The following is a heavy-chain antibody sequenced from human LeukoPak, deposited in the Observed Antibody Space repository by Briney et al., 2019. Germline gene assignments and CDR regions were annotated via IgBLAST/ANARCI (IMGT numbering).Heavy chain of an antibody. Sequence: PGGSLRLSCAASGFTFSNHIMHWVRQAPGKGLEWVAVIWYDGGNKYYGDSVRGRFTISKDDSENTLYLQMNSLRAEDTAVYYCARDSFYYGSGTYYYHYFDYWGQGTLVTVPS. V-gene: IGHV3-33*01. D-gene: IGHD3-10*01. CDR2: IWYDGGNK. CDR1: GFTFSNHI. J-gene: IGHJ4*02. CDR3: ARDSFYYGSGTYYYHYFDY.